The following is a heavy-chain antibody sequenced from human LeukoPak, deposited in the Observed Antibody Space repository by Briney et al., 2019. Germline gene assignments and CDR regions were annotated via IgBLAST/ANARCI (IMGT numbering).Heavy chain of an antibody. CDR2: INSDGSST. J-gene: IGHJ4*02. CDR3: ARAFLSYYDSSGYYYEDLFDY. Sequence: GGSLRLSCAASGFTFSSYWMHWVRQAPGKGLAWVSRINSDGSSTSYADSVKGRFTISRDNAKNTLYLQMNSLRAEDTAVYYCARAFLSYYDSSGYYYEDLFDYWGQGTLVTVSS. D-gene: IGHD3-22*01. V-gene: IGHV3-74*01. CDR1: GFTFSSYW.